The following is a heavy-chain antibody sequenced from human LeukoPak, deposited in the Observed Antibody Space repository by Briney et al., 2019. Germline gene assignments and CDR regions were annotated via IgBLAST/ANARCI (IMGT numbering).Heavy chain of an antibody. V-gene: IGHV3-48*03. CDR2: ISSSGSTI. CDR3: ARVKNSGYEP. D-gene: IGHD5-12*01. CDR1: GFTFSSYE. J-gene: IGHJ5*02. Sequence: PGGSLRLSCAASGFTFSSYEMNWVRQVPGKGLEWVSYISSSGSTIYYADSVKGRFTISRDNAKNSLYLQMNSLRAEDTAVYYCARVKNSGYEPWGQGTLVTVSS.